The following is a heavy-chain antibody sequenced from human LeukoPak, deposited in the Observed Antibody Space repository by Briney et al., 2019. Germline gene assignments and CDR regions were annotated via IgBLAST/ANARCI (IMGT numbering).Heavy chain of an antibody. V-gene: IGHV3-23*01. J-gene: IGHJ4*02. CDR3: AKSGSGYYRFDY. Sequence: GGSLRLSCTASGFPFSNYAMSWVRQAPGKGLEWVSPISGSGGSTYYADSVKARFTISRDNSKNTLYLQMNSLRAEDTAVYYCAKSGSGYYRFDYWGQGTLVTVSS. CDR1: GFPFSNYA. D-gene: IGHD3-22*01. CDR2: ISGSGGST.